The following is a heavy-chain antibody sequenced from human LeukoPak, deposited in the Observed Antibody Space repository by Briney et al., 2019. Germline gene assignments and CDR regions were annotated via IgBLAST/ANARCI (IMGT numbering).Heavy chain of an antibody. CDR2: IYYSGST. V-gene: IGHV4-59*01. J-gene: IGHJ3*02. D-gene: IGHD3-10*01. CDR1: GGSISSYY. Sequence: SETLSLTRTVSGGSISSYYWSWIRQPPGKGLEWIGYIYYSGSTNYNPSLKSRVTISVDTSKNQFSLKLSSVTAADTAVYYCARASVLLWFGEFTGAFDIWGQGTMVTVSS. CDR3: ARASVLLWFGEFTGAFDI.